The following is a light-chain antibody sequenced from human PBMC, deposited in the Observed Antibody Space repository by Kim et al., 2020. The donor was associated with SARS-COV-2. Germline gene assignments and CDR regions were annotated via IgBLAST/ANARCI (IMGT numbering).Light chain of an antibody. CDR1: SSKIGAGYD. CDR3: QSYDSRLSGSV. CDR2: DNS. V-gene: IGLV1-40*01. Sequence: QRVTISCTGSSSKIGAGYDVHWYQQLPGTAPKLLIYDNSNRPSGVPDRFSGSKSGTSASLAITGLQAEDEADYYCQSYDSRLSGSVFGGGTQLTVL. J-gene: IGLJ2*01.